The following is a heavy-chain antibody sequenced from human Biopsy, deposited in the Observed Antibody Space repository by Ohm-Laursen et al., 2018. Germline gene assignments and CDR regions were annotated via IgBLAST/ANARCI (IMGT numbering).Heavy chain of an antibody. J-gene: IGHJ6*02. CDR3: VRGVDYYDPYHYYALDV. CDR2: INHSGRT. Sequence: SDTLSLTWAVYGESFNGYHWSWICQTPGKGLEWIGEINHSGRTNYNPSLKSRVTISVDTSKNQFSLKVRSVTAADTAVYYCVRGVDYYDPYHYYALDVWGQGTTVTVSS. V-gene: IGHV4-34*01. D-gene: IGHD3-22*01. CDR1: GESFNGYH.